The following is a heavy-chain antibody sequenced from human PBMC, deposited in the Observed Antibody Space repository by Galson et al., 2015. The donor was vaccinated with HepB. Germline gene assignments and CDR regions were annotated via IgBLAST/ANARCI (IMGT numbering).Heavy chain of an antibody. CDR2: ISGSGGST. CDR3: ASSRDFWSGYYAGRDYYYYYGMGV. CDR1: GFTFSSYA. Sequence: SLRLSCAASGFTFSSYAMSWVRQAPGKGLEWVSAISGSGGSTYYADSVKGRFTIPRDNSKNTLYLQMNSLSAEDTAVYYCASSRDFWSGYYAGRDYYYYYGMGVWGQGTTVTVSS. D-gene: IGHD3-3*01. J-gene: IGHJ6*02. V-gene: IGHV3-23*01.